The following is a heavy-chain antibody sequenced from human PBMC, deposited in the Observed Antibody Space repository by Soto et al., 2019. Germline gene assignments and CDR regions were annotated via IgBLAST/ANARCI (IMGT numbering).Heavy chain of an antibody. D-gene: IGHD6-13*01. J-gene: IGHJ6*02. CDR2: IIPIFGTA. CDR1: GGTFSSYA. CDR3: ARSVGIAAAGDINYYYYGMDV. Sequence: SVKVSCKASGGTFSSYAISWVRQAPGQGPEWMGGIIPIFGTANYAQKFQGRVTITADESTSTAYMELSGLRSEDTAVYYCARSVGIAAAGDINYYYYGMDVWGQGTTVTVSS. V-gene: IGHV1-69*13.